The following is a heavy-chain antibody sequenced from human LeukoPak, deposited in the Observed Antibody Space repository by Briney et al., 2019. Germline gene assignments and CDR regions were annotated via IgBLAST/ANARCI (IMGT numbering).Heavy chain of an antibody. D-gene: IGHD6-13*01. CDR1: GGSISSGGYS. J-gene: IGHJ6*02. V-gene: IGHV4-30-2*05. CDR3: ARAQGIAAASYYYGMDV. Sequence: SETLSLTCAVSGGSISSGGYSWSWIRQPPGKGLEWIGYIYHSGSTYYNPSLKSRVTISVDTSKNQFSLKLSSVTAADTAVYYCARAQGIAAASYYYGMDVWGQGTTVTVSS. CDR2: IYHSGST.